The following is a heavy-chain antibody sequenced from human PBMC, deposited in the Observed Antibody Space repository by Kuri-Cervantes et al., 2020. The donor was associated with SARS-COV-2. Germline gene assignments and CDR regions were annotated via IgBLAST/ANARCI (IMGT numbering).Heavy chain of an antibody. V-gene: IGHV3-53*01. CDR3: AKDRYQLLPPDAFDI. D-gene: IGHD2-2*01. J-gene: IGHJ3*02. Sequence: GESLKISCAASGFTVSSKYMSWVRQAPGKGLEWVSVIYSGGSTYYADSVKDRFTMSRDNAKNSLYLQMNSLRAEDTAVYYCAKDRYQLLPPDAFDIWGQGTMVTVSS. CDR2: IYSGGST. CDR1: GFTVSSKY.